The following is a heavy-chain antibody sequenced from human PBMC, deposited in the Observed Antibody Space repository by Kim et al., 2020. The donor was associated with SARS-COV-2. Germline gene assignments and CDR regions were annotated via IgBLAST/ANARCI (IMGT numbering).Heavy chain of an antibody. CDR3: AKDSGRYCSGGSCSYYFDC. CDR2: ISYDGSNK. D-gene: IGHD2-15*01. Sequence: GGSLRLSCAASGFTFSSYGMHWVRQAPGKGLEWVAVISYDGSNKYYADSVKGRFTISRDNSKNTLYLQMNSLRAEDTAVYYCAKDSGRYCSGGSCSYYFDCWGQGTLVTVSS. J-gene: IGHJ4*02. CDR1: GFTFSSYG. V-gene: IGHV3-30*18.